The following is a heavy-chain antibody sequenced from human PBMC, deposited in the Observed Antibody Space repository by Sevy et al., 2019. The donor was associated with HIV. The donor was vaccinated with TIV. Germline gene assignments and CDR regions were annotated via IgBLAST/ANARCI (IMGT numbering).Heavy chain of an antibody. V-gene: IGHV4-31*03. D-gene: IGHD4-17*01. Sequence: SETLSLTCTVSGGSISSGGYYWSWIRQHPGKGLERIGYIYYSGSTYYNPSLKSRVTISVDTSKNQFSLKLSSVTAADMALYYCAREIDYGATGYFDYWGQGTLVTVSS. J-gene: IGHJ4*02. CDR1: GGSISSGGYY. CDR3: AREIDYGATGYFDY. CDR2: IYYSGST.